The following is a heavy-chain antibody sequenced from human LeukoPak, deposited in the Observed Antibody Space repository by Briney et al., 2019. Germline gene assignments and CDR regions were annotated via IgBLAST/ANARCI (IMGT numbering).Heavy chain of an antibody. J-gene: IGHJ4*02. Sequence: KPSETLSLTCTVSGGSISSYYWSWIRQPPGKGLEWIGYVYYSGSTNYNPSLKSRVTISVDTSKNQFSLKLSSVTAADTAVYYCASTPLLWFGEFRFDYWGQGTLVTVSS. D-gene: IGHD3-10*01. CDR1: GGSISSYY. CDR3: ASTPLLWFGEFRFDY. CDR2: VYYSGST. V-gene: IGHV4-59*01.